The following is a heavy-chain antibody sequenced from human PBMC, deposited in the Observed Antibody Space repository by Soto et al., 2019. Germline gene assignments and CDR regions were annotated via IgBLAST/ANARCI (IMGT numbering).Heavy chain of an antibody. J-gene: IGHJ4*02. D-gene: IGHD1-20*01. CDR2: IYYSGST. CDR3: ARGPAGIITLFDY. V-gene: IGHV4-31*03. Sequence: SETLSLTCTVSGGSISSGGYYWSWIRQHPGKGLEWIGYIYYSGSTSYNPSLKSRVTISVETSKNQFSLKLRSVTAADTAVYYCARGPAGIITLFDYWGQGTLVTVSS. CDR1: GGSISSGGYY.